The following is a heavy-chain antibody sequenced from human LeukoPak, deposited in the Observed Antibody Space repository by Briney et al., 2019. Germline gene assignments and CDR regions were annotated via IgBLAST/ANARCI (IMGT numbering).Heavy chain of an antibody. V-gene: IGHV3-53*01. CDR2: IYSGGRT. Sequence: GGSLRLSCAASGFTVSSNYMSWVRQAPGKGLEWVSVIYSGGRTYYADSVKGRFTISRDNSKNTLYLQMNSLRAEDTAVYYCARDSRGSGFDYWGQGTLVTVSS. CDR1: GFTVSSNY. CDR3: ARDSRGSGFDY. J-gene: IGHJ4*02. D-gene: IGHD6-19*01.